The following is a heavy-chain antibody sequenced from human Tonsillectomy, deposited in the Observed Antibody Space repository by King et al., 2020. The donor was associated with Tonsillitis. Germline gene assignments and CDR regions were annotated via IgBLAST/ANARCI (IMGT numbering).Heavy chain of an antibody. J-gene: IGHJ3*02. CDR2: IYPDDSDT. V-gene: IGHV5-51*01. CDR1: GYSFTSYW. CDR3: ASSKITIFGVRGAFDI. Sequence: QLVQSGAEVKKPGESLRISCKGSGYSFTSYWIAWVRQMPGKGLEWMGIIYPDDSDTRYSPSFQGQVTISADKSISTAYLQWSSLKASDTAMYYCASSKITIFGVRGAFDIWGKGTMVTVPS. D-gene: IGHD3-3*01.